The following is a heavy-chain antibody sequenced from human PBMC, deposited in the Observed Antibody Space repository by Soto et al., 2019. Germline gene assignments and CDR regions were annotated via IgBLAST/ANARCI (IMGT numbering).Heavy chain of an antibody. CDR1: GGSISSYY. CDR2: IYHSGSS. D-gene: IGHD2-15*01. CDR3: GSHKSVVVTPWWFDP. V-gene: IGHV4-59*08. J-gene: IGHJ5*02. Sequence: SETLSLTCTVSGGSISSYYWSWIRQPPGKGLEWIGYIYHSGSSNYNPSLKSRVTILLDTSKNQLSLKLSSVTAADTAVYYCGSHKSVVVTPWWFDPWGQRTLVTVS.